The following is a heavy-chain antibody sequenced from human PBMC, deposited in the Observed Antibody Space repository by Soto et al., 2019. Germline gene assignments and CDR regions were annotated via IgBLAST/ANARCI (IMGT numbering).Heavy chain of an antibody. Sequence: EVQLLESGGGLVQPGGSLRLSCAASGFTFSSYAMSWVRQAPGKGLEWVSAISGSGGSTYYADSVKGRFTISRDNSKNPLYVQMNSLRAEDTAVYYCAKLGGGGGLPSRWGQGTLVTVSS. CDR3: AKLGGGGGLPSR. CDR1: GFTFSSYA. J-gene: IGHJ4*02. D-gene: IGHD3-10*01. V-gene: IGHV3-23*01. CDR2: ISGSGGST.